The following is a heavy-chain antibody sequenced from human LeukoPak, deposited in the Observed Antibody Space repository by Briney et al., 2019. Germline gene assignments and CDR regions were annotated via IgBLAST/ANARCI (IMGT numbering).Heavy chain of an antibody. CDR3: AREGRYGYCSSTSYYAPDYYYYMDV. Sequence: SETLSLTCTVSGGSISSYYWSWIRQPPGKGLEWIGYIYTSGSTNYNPSLKSRVTISVDTSKNQFSLKLSSVTAADTAVYYCAREGRYGYCSSTSYYAPDYYYYMDVWGKGTTVTVSS. CDR1: GGSISSYY. CDR2: IYTSGST. V-gene: IGHV4-4*09. D-gene: IGHD2-2*03. J-gene: IGHJ6*03.